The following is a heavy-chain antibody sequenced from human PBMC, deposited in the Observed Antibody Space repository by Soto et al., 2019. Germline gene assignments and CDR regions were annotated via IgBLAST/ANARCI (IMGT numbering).Heavy chain of an antibody. Sequence: PGASVKVSCKASGGTFSSYAISWVRQAPGQGLEWMGGISPIFGTAKXXXKXXXXVXTTADKYKSTAHMELSSLRSEDTAVYYCARDRQYSSSLGAMDVWGQGTTVTVS. J-gene: IGHJ6*02. CDR3: ARDRQYSSSLGAMDV. CDR2: ISPIFGTA. D-gene: IGHD6-6*01. CDR1: GGTFSSYA. V-gene: IGHV1-69*06.